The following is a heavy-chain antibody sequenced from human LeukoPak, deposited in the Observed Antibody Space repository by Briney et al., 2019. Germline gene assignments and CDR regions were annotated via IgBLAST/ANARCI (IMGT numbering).Heavy chain of an antibody. Sequence: PGGSLRLSCSVSGFTFSTYFMHWVRQAPGKGLEYVSAISSNGDNTYYADSVKGRFTISRDNSKNTLYLQMSSLRPDDTAVYFCVRGTGYWGQGTLVTVSS. CDR2: ISSNGDNT. J-gene: IGHJ4*02. CDR3: VRGTGY. V-gene: IGHV3-64D*06. CDR1: GFTFSTYF.